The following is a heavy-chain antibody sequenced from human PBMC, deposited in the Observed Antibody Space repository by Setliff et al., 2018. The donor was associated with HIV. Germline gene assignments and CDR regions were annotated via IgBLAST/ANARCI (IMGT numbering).Heavy chain of an antibody. CDR2: IYTSGST. CDR1: GGSISSGSYF. CDR3: ARLSRIAAVYFQH. D-gene: IGHD6-25*01. Sequence: PSETLSLTCTVSGGSISSGSYFWTWIRQPAGKGLEWIGHIYTSGSTNYNPSLKSRVTISVDTSKNQFSLKLSSVTAADTAVYYCARLSRIAAVYFQHWGQGTLVTVSS. V-gene: IGHV4-61*09. J-gene: IGHJ1*01.